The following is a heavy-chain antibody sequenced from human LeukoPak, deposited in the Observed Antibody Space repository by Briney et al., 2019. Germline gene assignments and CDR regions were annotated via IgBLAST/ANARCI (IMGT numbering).Heavy chain of an antibody. J-gene: IGHJ6*02. CDR1: GGTFSSYA. Sequence: ASVKVSCKAYGGTFSSYAISWVRQAPGQGLEWMGGIIPIFGTANYAQKFQGRVTITADESTSTAYMELSSLRSEDTAVYYCARHSIAAAVGYYYYGTDAWGQGTTVTVSS. CDR2: IIPIFGTA. CDR3: ARHSIAAAVGYYYYGTDA. V-gene: IGHV1-69*13. D-gene: IGHD6-13*01.